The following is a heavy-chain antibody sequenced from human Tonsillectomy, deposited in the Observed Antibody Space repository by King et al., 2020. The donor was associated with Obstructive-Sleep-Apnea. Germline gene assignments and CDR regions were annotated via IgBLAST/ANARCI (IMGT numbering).Heavy chain of an antibody. CDR2: IYYSGST. CDR3: ARAVTYYYDSSGYSTFDY. Sequence: QLQESGPGLVKPSETLSLTCTVSGGSISSYYWSWIRQPPGKGLEWIGYIYYSGSTNYNPSLKSRVTISVDTSKNHLSLKLSSVTAADTAVYYCARAVTYYYDSSGYSTFDYWGQGTLVTVSS. CDR1: GGSISSYY. D-gene: IGHD3-22*01. J-gene: IGHJ4*02. V-gene: IGHV4-59*01.